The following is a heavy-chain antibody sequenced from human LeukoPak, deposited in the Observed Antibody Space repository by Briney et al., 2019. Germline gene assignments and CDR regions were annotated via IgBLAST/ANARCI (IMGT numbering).Heavy chain of an antibody. D-gene: IGHD3-10*01. J-gene: IGHJ6*04. CDR2: INHSGST. CDR1: GGSFSGYY. Sequence: SETLSLTCAVYGGSFSGYYWSWIRQPPGKGLEWIGEINHSGSTNYNPSHKSRVTISVDTSKNQFSLKLSSVTAADTAVYYCARGLHYYGSGSYYYYGMDVWGKGTTVTVSS. CDR3: ARGLHYYGSGSYYYYGMDV. V-gene: IGHV4-34*01.